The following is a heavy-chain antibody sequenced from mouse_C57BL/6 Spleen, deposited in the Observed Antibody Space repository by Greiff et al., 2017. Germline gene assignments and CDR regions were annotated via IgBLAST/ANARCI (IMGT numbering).Heavy chain of an antibody. CDR2: SRNKANDYTT. CDR3: ARDGLYYYAMDY. J-gene: IGHJ4*01. V-gene: IGHV7-1*01. Sequence: EVQLVESGGGLVQSGRSLRLSCATSGFTFSDFYMEWVRQAPGKGLEWIAASRNKANDYTTEYSASVKGRFIVSRDTSQSILYLQMNALRAEDTAIYYCARDGLYYYAMDYWGQGTSVTVSS. CDR1: GFTFSDFY.